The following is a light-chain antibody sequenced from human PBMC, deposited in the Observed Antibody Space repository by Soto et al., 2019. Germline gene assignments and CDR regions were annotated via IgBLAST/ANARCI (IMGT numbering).Light chain of an antibody. CDR3: QHYNSYSEE. CDR2: KGF. J-gene: IGKJ1*01. Sequence: DNQITQSPSTLSASVGDRVTITCRASHIISIWVAWYQQKPGKGPKVLIYKGFHLERGVPSRFSGSGSGTEFTLNISSLQPGDFATYYCQHYNSYSEEFGQGNKVDIK. CDR1: HIISIW. V-gene: IGKV1-5*03.